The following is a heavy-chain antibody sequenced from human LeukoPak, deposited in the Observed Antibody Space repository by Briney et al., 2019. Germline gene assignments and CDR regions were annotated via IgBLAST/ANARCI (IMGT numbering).Heavy chain of an antibody. V-gene: IGHV3-23*01. CDR1: GFTFSSYA. D-gene: IGHD6-13*01. CDR2: VSGSGGST. Sequence: PGGSLRLSCAASGFTFSSYAMSWVRQAPGKGLEWVSAVSGSGGSTYYADSVKGRFTISRDNSKNTLYLQMNSLRAEDTAVYYCAKDPGGTSSSWYPGYYGMDVWGQGTTVTVSS. J-gene: IGHJ6*02. CDR3: AKDPGGTSSSWYPGYYGMDV.